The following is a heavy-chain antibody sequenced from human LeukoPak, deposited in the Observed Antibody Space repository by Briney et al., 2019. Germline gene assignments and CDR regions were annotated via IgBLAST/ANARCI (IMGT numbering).Heavy chain of an antibody. CDR3: ARDGNIAVAGYYYYYYMDV. CDR2: ISYDGSNK. D-gene: IGHD6-19*01. Sequence: GGSLRLSCAASGFTFSSYAMHWVRQAPGKGLEWVAVISYDGSNKYYADSVKGRFTISRDNSKNTLYLQMNSLRAEDTAVYYCARDGNIAVAGYYYYYYMDVWGKGTTVTVSS. J-gene: IGHJ6*03. V-gene: IGHV3-30*04. CDR1: GFTFSSYA.